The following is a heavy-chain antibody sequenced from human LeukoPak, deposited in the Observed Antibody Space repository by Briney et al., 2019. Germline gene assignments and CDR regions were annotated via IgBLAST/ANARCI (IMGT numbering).Heavy chain of an antibody. CDR2: IIPIFGTA. Sequence: SVKVSCKASGGTFSSYAISWVRQAPGQGLEWMGGIIPIFGTANYAQKFQGRVTITADKSTSTAYMELSRLRSDDTAVYYCARGGDDSSMYYYYYYYMDVWGKGTTVTISS. D-gene: IGHD6-13*01. CDR1: GGTFSSYA. V-gene: IGHV1-69*06. J-gene: IGHJ6*03. CDR3: ARGGDDSSMYYYYYYYMDV.